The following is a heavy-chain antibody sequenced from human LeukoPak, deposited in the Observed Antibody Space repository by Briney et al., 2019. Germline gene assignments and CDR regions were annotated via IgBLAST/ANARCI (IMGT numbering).Heavy chain of an antibody. Sequence: SETLSLTCTVSGGSISSYYWSWIRQPPGKGLELIGYIYYSGSTNYNPSLKSRVTISVGTSKNQFSLKLSPVTAADTAVVYCASVVAAGHTGRGFDYWGQGTQVTVSS. D-gene: IGHD2-15*01. CDR3: ASVVAAGHTGRGFDY. CDR1: GGSISSYY. J-gene: IGHJ4*02. CDR2: IYYSGST. V-gene: IGHV4-59*01.